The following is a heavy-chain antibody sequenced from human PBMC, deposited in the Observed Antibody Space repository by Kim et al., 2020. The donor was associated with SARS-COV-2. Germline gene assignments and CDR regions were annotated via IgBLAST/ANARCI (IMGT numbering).Heavy chain of an antibody. Sequence: GGSLRLSCAASGFTFSSYAMSWVRQAPGKGLEWVSAISGSGGSTYYADSVKGRFTISRDNSKNTLYLQMNSLRAEDTAVYYCAKGMGRYCSGGSCLRDAFDIWGQGTMVTVSS. V-gene: IGHV3-23*01. J-gene: IGHJ3*02. D-gene: IGHD2-15*01. CDR2: ISGSGGST. CDR3: AKGMGRYCSGGSCLRDAFDI. CDR1: GFTFSSYA.